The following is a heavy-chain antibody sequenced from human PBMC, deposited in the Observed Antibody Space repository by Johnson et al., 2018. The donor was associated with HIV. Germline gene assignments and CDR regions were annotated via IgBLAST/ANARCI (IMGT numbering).Heavy chain of an antibody. CDR1: GFTFSSYA. J-gene: IGHJ3*02. CDR2: ISGSGGST. Sequence: EQLVESGGGLVQPGGSLRLSCAASGFTFSSYAMSWVRQAPGKGLEWVSAISGSGGSTYYADSVKGRFTISRDHSKNTLYLQMNSLRAEDTAVYYCASRRAPRRLIVVVTANAFDIWGQGTMVTVSS. CDR3: ASRRAPRRLIVVVTANAFDI. D-gene: IGHD2-21*02. V-gene: IGHV3-23*04.